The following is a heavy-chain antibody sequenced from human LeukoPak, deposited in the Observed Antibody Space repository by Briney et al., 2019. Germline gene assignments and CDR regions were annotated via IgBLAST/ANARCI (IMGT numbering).Heavy chain of an antibody. V-gene: IGHV3-21*01. Sequence: GSLRLSCAASGFTFSSYWMNWVRQVPGKGLEWVSSISGTSSYIFYTDSVKGRFTISRDNAKNSFYLQMNSLRAEDTAVYYCAREPYSGSSLGFDYWGQGTLVTVSS. CDR2: ISGTSSYI. J-gene: IGHJ4*02. CDR1: GFTFSSYW. D-gene: IGHD1-26*01. CDR3: AREPYSGSSLGFDY.